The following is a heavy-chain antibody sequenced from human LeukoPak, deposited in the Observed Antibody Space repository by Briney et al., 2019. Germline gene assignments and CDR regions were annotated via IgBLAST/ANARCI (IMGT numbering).Heavy chain of an antibody. CDR3: ARDKVTQGPGNYYYYMDV. D-gene: IGHD4-11*01. V-gene: IGHV3-66*01. CDR2: IYSGGST. Sequence: GGSLRLSCAASAFTFSSYSMNWVRQAPGKGLEWVSVIYSGGSTYYADSVKGRFTISTDNSKNTLYLQMNSLRAEDTAVYYCARDKVTQGPGNYYYYMDVWGKGTTVTISS. CDR1: AFTFSSYS. J-gene: IGHJ6*03.